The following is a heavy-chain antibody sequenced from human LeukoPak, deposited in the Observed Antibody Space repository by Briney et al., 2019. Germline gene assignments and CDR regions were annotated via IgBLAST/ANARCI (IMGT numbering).Heavy chain of an antibody. Sequence: GGSLRLSCAASGFTFSTYWMSWVRQAPGKGLEWVAIIKQDGTEKYYVDSVKGRFTISRDNAENSLCLQMHSLRAEDTAVYYCAGGVGASHFDYWGQGTLVTVSS. J-gene: IGHJ4*02. D-gene: IGHD1-26*01. CDR2: IKQDGTEK. V-gene: IGHV3-7*04. CDR3: AGGVGASHFDY. CDR1: GFTFSTYW.